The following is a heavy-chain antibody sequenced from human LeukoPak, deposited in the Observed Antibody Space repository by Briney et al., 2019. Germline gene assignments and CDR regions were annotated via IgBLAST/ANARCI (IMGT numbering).Heavy chain of an antibody. D-gene: IGHD5-18*01. Sequence: PSETLSLTRTVSGGSISSYYWSWIRQPPGKGLEWIGYIYYSGSTNYNPSLKSRVTISVDTSKNQFSLKLSSVTAADTAVYYCARQDTAMGQLDYWGQGTLVTVSS. CDR1: GGSISSYY. CDR3: ARQDTAMGQLDY. J-gene: IGHJ4*02. CDR2: IYYSGST. V-gene: IGHV4-59*08.